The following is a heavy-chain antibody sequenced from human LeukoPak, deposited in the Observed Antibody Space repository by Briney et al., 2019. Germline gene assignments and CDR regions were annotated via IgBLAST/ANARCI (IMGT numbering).Heavy chain of an antibody. V-gene: IGHV3-21*01. CDR2: ISSSSSYI. J-gene: IGHJ4*02. CDR1: GFTFSSYS. Sequence: PGGSLRLSYAASGFTFSSYSMNWDRQAPGKGLEWVSSISSSSSYIYYADSVKGRFTISRDNAKNSLYLQMNSLRAEDTAVYYCARDGGSYFFDYWGQGTLVTVSS. CDR3: ARDGGSYFFDY. D-gene: IGHD1-26*01.